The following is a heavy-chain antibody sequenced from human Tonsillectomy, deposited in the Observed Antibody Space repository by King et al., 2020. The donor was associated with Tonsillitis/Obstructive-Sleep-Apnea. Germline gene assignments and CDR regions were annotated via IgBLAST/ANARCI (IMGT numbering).Heavy chain of an antibody. D-gene: IGHD6-19*01. V-gene: IGHV1-69*17. J-gene: IGHJ4*03. Sequence: GQLVQSGAEVKKPGASVKVSCKASGGTFSSYTISWVRQAPGEGLEWVGGIIPVVGIANNAQKVKGRGTITADKSTSTAYMEMRSLRAEDTAVFHCARSEAQWPVLYFDSWGHGTPFTVSP. CDR3: ARSEAQWPVLYFDS. CDR2: IIPVVGIA. CDR1: GGTFSSYT.